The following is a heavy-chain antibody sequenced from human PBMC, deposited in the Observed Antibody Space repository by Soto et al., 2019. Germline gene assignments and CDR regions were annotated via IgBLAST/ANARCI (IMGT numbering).Heavy chain of an antibody. D-gene: IGHD6-19*01. CDR1: GFTFSGSA. V-gene: IGHV3-73*01. Sequence: EVQLVESGGGMVQPGGSLKLSCTASGFTFSGSAVLWVRQASGKGLEWLGRMRSKGNNYATAYAASVKGRIIISRDDSKNMAYLQRDSLKPEDTAVYYCGSSSSGWYLDYWGQGTLVTVSS. CDR3: GSSSSGWYLDY. J-gene: IGHJ4*02. CDR2: MRSKGNNYAT.